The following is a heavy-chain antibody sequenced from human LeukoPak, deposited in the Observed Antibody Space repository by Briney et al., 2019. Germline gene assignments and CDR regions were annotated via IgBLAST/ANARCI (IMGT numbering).Heavy chain of an antibody. J-gene: IGHJ6*02. CDR1: GYTFTSYG. CDR2: ISAYNGNT. CDR3: ARDCSTSVYYYYYYGMDV. Sequence: ASVKVSCEASGYTFTSYGISWVRQAPGQGLEWMGWISAYNGNTNYAQKLQGRVTMTTDTSTSTAYMELRSLRSDDTAVYYCARDCSTSVYYYYYYGMDVWGQGTTVTVSS. D-gene: IGHD2-2*01. V-gene: IGHV1-18*01.